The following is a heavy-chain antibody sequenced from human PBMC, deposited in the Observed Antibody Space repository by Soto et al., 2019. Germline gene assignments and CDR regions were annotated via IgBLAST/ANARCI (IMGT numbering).Heavy chain of an antibody. D-gene: IGHD3-10*01. CDR1: GYTFTSYD. V-gene: IGHV1-8*01. CDR3: ARGSSGLDVYYYYMDV. Sequence: ASVKVSCKASGYTFTSYDINWVRQATGQGLEWMGWMNPNSGNTGYAQKFQGRVTMTRNTSISTAYMELSSLRSEDTAVYYCARGSSGLDVYYYYMDVWGKGTTVTVSS. J-gene: IGHJ6*03. CDR2: MNPNSGNT.